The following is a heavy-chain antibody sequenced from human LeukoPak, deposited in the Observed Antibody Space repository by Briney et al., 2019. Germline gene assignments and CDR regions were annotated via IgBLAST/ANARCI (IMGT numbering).Heavy chain of an antibody. CDR1: GYSITSGYY. Sequence: PSETLSLTCTISGYSITSGYYWGWIRQPPGKGLECIGSVYHSGDTYYNPSLKSRVTISVDTSENQFSLKLTSVTAADTALYFCARHSRRCSGTTCYTGAFDIWGPGTVVTVSS. V-gene: IGHV4-38-2*02. D-gene: IGHD2-2*02. CDR3: ARHSRRCSGTTCYTGAFDI. CDR2: VYHSGDT. J-gene: IGHJ3*02.